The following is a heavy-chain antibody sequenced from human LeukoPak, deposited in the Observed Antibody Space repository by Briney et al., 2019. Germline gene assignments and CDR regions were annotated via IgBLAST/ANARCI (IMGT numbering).Heavy chain of an antibody. Sequence: ASVTVSCKASGYTFTTYGISWVRQAPGQGLEWMGWISAYNGNTNYAQKLQGRVTMTTDTSTSTAYMELRSLRSDGTAVYYCARGGGYCSNTSCYTGIIRGWFDPWGQGTLVTVSS. J-gene: IGHJ5*02. CDR2: ISAYNGNT. CDR3: ARGGGYCSNTSCYTGIIRGWFDP. D-gene: IGHD2-2*02. V-gene: IGHV1-18*01. CDR1: GYTFTTYG.